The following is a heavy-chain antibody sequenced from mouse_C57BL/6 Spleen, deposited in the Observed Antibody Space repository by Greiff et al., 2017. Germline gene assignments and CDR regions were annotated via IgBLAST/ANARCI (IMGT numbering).Heavy chain of an antibody. CDR3: ARWDFDY. V-gene: IGHV1-69*01. CDR1: GYTFTSYW. CDR2: IDPSDSYT. J-gene: IGHJ2*01. Sequence: QVQLQQSGAELVMPGASVKLSCKASGYTFTSYWMHWVKQRPGQGLEWIGEIDPSDSYTNYNQQFKGKSTLTVDKSSSTAYMQLSSLPSEDSAVYYCARWDFDYWGQGTTLTVSS.